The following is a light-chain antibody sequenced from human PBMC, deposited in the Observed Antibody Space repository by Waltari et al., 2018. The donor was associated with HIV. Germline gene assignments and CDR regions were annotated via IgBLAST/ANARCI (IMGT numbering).Light chain of an antibody. CDR3: LQHNSHPPT. J-gene: IGKJ2*01. Sequence: DIQMTQSPSSLAASVGDRVTITCRASQDIGSDLGWFQQTPGKTPKRLIYAVATLQSGVPSRFRGSGSGTQFTLTISSLQPEDFATYYCLQHNSHPPTFGQGTKLEIK. CDR2: AVA. CDR1: QDIGSD. V-gene: IGKV1-17*01.